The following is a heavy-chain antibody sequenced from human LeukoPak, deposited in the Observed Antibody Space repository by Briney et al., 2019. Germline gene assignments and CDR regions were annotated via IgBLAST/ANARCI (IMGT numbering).Heavy chain of an antibody. V-gene: IGHV3-30*18. CDR2: ISYVGSSK. Sequence: PGGSLRLSCAASGSAFSSFGMHWVRQAPGKGLQWVAVISYVGSSKYYADSVKGRFTISRDNSKNTLYLQMNSLRAEDTAVYYCAKQRMVRGVIPYYFDYWGQGTLVTVSS. J-gene: IGHJ4*02. CDR1: GSAFSSFG. CDR3: AKQRMVRGVIPYYFDY. D-gene: IGHD3-10*01.